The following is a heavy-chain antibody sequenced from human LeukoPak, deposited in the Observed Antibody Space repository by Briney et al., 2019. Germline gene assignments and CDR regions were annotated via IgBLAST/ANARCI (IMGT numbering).Heavy chain of an antibody. CDR1: GFTFSSNY. J-gene: IGHJ4*02. D-gene: IGHD3-9*01. CDR3: ARVRITIFCLVPDFDY. V-gene: IGHV3-53*04. CDR2: IYSGGST. Sequence: GGSLRLSCAASGFTFSSNYMSWVRQAPGKGLEWVSVIYSGGSTYYSDSVKGRFTISRHNSKNTLYLQMNSLRAEDTAVYYCARVRITIFCLVPDFDYWGQGTLVTVSS.